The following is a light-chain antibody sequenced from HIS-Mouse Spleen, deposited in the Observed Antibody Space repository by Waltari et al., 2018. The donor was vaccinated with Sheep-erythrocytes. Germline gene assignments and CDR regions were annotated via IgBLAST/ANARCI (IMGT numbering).Light chain of an antibody. CDR3: QQYDNLLT. V-gene: IGKV1-33*01. CDR1: QDIRNY. J-gene: IGKJ4*01. Sequence: DIQMTQSPSPLSASVGDRVTINGPASQDIRNYLNWYQQKLGKAPKLLTYDASNLETEVPSRFSGSGSGADFTFTISGLQPEDIATCYCQQYDNLLTFGGGTKVEIK. CDR2: DAS.